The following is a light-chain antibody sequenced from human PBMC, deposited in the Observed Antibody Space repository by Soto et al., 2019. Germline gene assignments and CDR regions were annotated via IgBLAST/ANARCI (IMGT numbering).Light chain of an antibody. V-gene: IGKV3-11*01. CDR1: QSVHNF. CDR2: GAS. Sequence: EVVLTQSPASLSWSPLDRGWVCFKASQSVHNFLAWYQQKPGQAPRLLIYGASNRAAGIPARFSGSGSGTDFTLTINSLEPEDFAVYYCQQRSNWPPITFGQGTRLEIK. J-gene: IGKJ5*01. CDR3: QQRSNWPPIT.